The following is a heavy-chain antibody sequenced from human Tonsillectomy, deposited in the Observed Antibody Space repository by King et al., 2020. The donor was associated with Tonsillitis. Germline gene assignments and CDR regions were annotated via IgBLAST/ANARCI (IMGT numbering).Heavy chain of an antibody. D-gene: IGHD3-10*01. Sequence: QLVQYGAEVKKPGESLKISCKGFGYSFTNYWIAWVRQMPGKGLEWMGIIYPDDADTRYSPSFQGPVTISADKSIRTASLQWSSLKASDTAMYYCARHSSAMVRGDIYGMDVWGQGPTVTVSS. CDR3: ARHSSAMVRGDIYGMDV. V-gene: IGHV5-51*01. J-gene: IGHJ6*02. CDR2: IYPDDADT. CDR1: GYSFTNYW.